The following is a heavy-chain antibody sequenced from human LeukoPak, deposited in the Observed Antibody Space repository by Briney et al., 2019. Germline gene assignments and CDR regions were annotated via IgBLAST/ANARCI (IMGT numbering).Heavy chain of an antibody. V-gene: IGHV4-59*01. D-gene: IGHD2-2*01. CDR1: GGSISSYY. Sequence: SGPTLVKPSETLSLTCTVSGGSISSYYWSWIRQPPGKGLEGIGYIFYSGSTNYNPSLKSRVAISVDTSKNQFSLKLSSVTAADTAVYYCARCIIVVPLCYGMDVWGQGTTVTVSS. CDR3: ARCIIVVPLCYGMDV. J-gene: IGHJ6*02. CDR2: IFYSGST.